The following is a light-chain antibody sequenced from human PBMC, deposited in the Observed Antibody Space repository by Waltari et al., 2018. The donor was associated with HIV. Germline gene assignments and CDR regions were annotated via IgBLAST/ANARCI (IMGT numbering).Light chain of an antibody. CDR3: SSYTTSKTYV. J-gene: IGLJ1*01. Sequence: QSALTQPASVSGSPGQSISISCSGTDTDIGAYDFVSWYQQHPGRPPQLIIYEATNRPSDLSDRFSASKSGTTASLTITGLQDEDEADYFCSSYTTSKTYVFGSGTRVIVL. CDR2: EAT. V-gene: IGLV2-14*03. CDR1: DTDIGAYDF.